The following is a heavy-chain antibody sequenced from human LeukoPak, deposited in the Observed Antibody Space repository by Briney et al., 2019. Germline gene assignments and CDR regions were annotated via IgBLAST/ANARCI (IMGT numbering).Heavy chain of an antibody. D-gene: IGHD3-22*01. CDR1: GFTFSSYA. CDR2: ISGSGGNT. J-gene: IGHJ3*02. V-gene: IGHV3-23*01. Sequence: GRSLRLSCAASGFTFSSYAMHWVRQAPGKGLEWVSDISGSGGNTYYADSVKGRFTISRDNYKNTLYLQMNSLRAEDTAVYYCAKLTMIVAVMDAFDMWGQGTMVTVSS. CDR3: AKLTMIVAVMDAFDM.